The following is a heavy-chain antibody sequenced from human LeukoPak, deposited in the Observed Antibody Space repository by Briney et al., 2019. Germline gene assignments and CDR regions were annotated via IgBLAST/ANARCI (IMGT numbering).Heavy chain of an antibody. CDR3: ARASSSSWLNWFDP. D-gene: IGHD6-13*01. Sequence: PSETLSLTCTVSGGSISSYYWGWIRQPPGKGLEWIGSIYYSGSTYYNPSLKSRVTISVDTSKNQFSLKLSSVTAADTAVYYCARASSSSWLNWFDPWGQGTLVTVSS. J-gene: IGHJ5*02. V-gene: IGHV4-39*07. CDR1: GGSISSYY. CDR2: IYYSGST.